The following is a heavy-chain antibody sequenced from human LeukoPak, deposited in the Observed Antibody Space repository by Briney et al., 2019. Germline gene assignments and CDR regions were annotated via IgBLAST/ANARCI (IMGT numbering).Heavy chain of an antibody. Sequence: PGGSLRLSCAASGFTFSSYAMSWVRQAPGKGLEWVSAITSGGGSTYYADSVKGRFTISRDNSKNTLDLQMNSLRVEDTAVYYCAKGTKVIVVDNYFDYWGQGTLVTVSS. CDR1: GFTFSSYA. CDR2: ITSGGGST. V-gene: IGHV3-23*01. J-gene: IGHJ4*02. D-gene: IGHD3-22*01. CDR3: AKGTKVIVVDNYFDY.